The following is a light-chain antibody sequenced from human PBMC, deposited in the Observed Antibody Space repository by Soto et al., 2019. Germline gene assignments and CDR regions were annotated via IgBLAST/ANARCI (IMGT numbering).Light chain of an antibody. Sequence: DIQMTQSPSAMSASVGDSVTITCRASQGISNSLAWFQQKPGKVPQRLIYGASSLQSGVPSRFSSSGSGTEFSLTISSLQPEDFATYYCLQHNSYPRTFGQGTKVEIK. J-gene: IGKJ1*01. CDR1: QGISNS. CDR3: LQHNSYPRT. V-gene: IGKV1-17*03. CDR2: GAS.